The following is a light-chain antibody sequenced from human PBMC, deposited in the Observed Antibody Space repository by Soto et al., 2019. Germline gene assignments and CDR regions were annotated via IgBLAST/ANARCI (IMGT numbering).Light chain of an antibody. Sequence: EIVLTQSPGTLSLSPGERATLSCRASQSVSSSYLAWYQQKPGQDPRLLIYGASSRATGIPDRFSGSGSGTEFTLTISRLEPEDFAVYYCHLYGRSPRYTFGRGTKLEIK. CDR3: HLYGRSPRYT. J-gene: IGKJ2*01. CDR2: GAS. V-gene: IGKV3-20*01. CDR1: QSVSSSY.